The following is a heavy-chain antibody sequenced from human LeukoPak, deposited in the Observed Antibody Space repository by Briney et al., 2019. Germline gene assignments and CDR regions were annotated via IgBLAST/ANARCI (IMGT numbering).Heavy chain of an antibody. CDR1: GFTFSSYA. CDR2: ISGSGGST. Sequence: GGSLRLSCAATGFTFSSYAMSWVRQAPGKGLEWVSAISGSGGSTYYADSVKGRFTISRDNSKNTLYLQMNSLRAEDTAVYYCAKVNDFWSAFDYWGQGTLVTVSS. D-gene: IGHD3-3*01. CDR3: AKVNDFWSAFDY. J-gene: IGHJ4*02. V-gene: IGHV3-23*01.